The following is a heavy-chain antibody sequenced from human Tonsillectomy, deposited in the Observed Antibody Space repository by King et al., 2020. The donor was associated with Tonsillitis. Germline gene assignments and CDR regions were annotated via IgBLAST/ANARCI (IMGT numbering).Heavy chain of an antibody. D-gene: IGHD3-22*01. J-gene: IGHJ4*02. Sequence: VQLQQWGAGLLKPSETLSLTCAVYGGSFSGSYWSWIRQPPGKGLEWIGDINHSGSTGYNPSLKSRVTISVDTSKNQFSLKLSSLTAADTAVYYCARRGTDSSGYYLFDYWGQGTLVPVSS. CDR3: ARRGTDSSGYYLFDY. CDR1: GGSFSGSY. V-gene: IGHV4-34*01. CDR2: INHSGST.